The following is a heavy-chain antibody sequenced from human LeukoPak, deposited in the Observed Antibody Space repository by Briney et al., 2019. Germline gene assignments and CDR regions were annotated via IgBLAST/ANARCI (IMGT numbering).Heavy chain of an antibody. CDR2: ISAYNGNT. CDR1: GYTFTSNG. V-gene: IGHV1-18*01. CDR3: ARASHYYDSSGDAFDI. J-gene: IGHJ3*02. D-gene: IGHD3-22*01. Sequence: ASVKVSCKASGYTFTSNGISWVRQAPGQGLEWMGWISAYNGNTNYAQKLQGRVTMTTDTSTSTAYMELRSLRSDDTAVYYCARASHYYDSSGDAFDIWGQGTMVTVSS.